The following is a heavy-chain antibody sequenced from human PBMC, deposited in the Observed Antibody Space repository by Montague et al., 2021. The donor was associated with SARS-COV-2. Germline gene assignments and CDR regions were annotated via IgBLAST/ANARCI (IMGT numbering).Heavy chain of an antibody. CDR1: GGSMRSSIDY. V-gene: IGHV4-39*01. Sequence: SETLSLTCTVSGGSMRSSIDYWGWIRQPPGKGLESIGNIYYTSGXTFXXXXLTSRVTISIDTSTNRLSLNLTSVTAADTAVYYCARQPTLPRADSWGQGILVTVSS. CDR3: ARQPTLPRADS. CDR2: IYYTSGXT. J-gene: IGHJ4*02.